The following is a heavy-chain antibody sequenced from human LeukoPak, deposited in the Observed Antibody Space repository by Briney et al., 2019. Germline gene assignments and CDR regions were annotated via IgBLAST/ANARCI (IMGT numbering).Heavy chain of an antibody. Sequence: SETLSLTCTVSGGSISTYYWGWIRQHPGKGLEWIGYIYYSGSTYYNPSLKSRVTISVDTSKNQFSLKLSSVTAADTAVYYCARAGNTIFGVVIQHNWFDPWGQGTLVTVSS. J-gene: IGHJ5*02. V-gene: IGHV4-59*06. CDR2: IYYSGST. CDR3: ARAGNTIFGVVIQHNWFDP. CDR1: GGSISTYY. D-gene: IGHD3-3*01.